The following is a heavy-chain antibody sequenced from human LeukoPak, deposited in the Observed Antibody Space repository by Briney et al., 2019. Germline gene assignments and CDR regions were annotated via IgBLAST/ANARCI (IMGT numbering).Heavy chain of an antibody. CDR3: ARVGDHFHWNLDL. Sequence: GESLRLSCAASGFTASTYYMNWVRQAPGKGLEWASIIYSGGTTYYADSVKGRFTISRDTSKNTLSLQMNSLRAEDTAVYFCARVGDHFHWNLDLWGRGTLVTVSS. V-gene: IGHV3-53*01. CDR2: IYSGGTT. J-gene: IGHJ2*01. D-gene: IGHD3-3*02. CDR1: GFTASTYY.